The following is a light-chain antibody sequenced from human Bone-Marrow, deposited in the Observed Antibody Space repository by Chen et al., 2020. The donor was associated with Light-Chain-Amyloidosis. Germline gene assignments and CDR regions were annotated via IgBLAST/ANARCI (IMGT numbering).Light chain of an antibody. V-gene: IGKV3-20*01. Sequence: EIVLTQSPGTLSLSPGEGANLSCRASQTISSNYLTWYQQKFGQAPRLLIYGSSSRTTGIPDMVTGSGSGTDFTRTINRLEPEDVAMYYCQQYGTSPLTFGGGTKVEIK. CDR3: QQYGTSPLT. CDR2: GSS. CDR1: QTISSNY. J-gene: IGKJ4*01.